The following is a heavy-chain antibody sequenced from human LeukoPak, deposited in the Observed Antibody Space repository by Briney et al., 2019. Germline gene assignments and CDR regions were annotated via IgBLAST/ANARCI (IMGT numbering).Heavy chain of an antibody. V-gene: IGHV3-23*01. CDR2: ISGTGGST. Sequence: GGSLRLSCAASGFTFSNYAMNWVRQAPEKGLEWVSEISGTGGSTYYADSVKGRFTISRDNSRNTLYLQMHGLRVEDTAIYYCARYYSGSYSFDYWGQGTLVTVSS. CDR1: GFTFSNYA. J-gene: IGHJ4*02. CDR3: ARYYSGSYSFDY. D-gene: IGHD1-26*01.